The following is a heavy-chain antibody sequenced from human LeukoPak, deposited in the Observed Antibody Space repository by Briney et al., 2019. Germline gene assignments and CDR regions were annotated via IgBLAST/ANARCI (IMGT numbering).Heavy chain of an antibody. V-gene: IGHV4-61*01. CDR2: IYYSGST. CDR1: GGSVSSGSYY. J-gene: IGHJ6*02. Sequence: PSQTLSLTCTVSGGSVSSGSYYWSWIRQPPGKGLEWIGYIYYSGSTNYNPSLKSRVTISVDTSKNQFSLKLSSVTAADTAVYYCARDRYDILTGYYSPRYYYYGMDVWGQGTTVTVSS. D-gene: IGHD3-9*01. CDR3: ARDRYDILTGYYSPRYYYYGMDV.